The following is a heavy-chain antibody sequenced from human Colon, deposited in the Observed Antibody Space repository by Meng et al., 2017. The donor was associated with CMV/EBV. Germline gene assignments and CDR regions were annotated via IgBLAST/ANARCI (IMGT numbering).Heavy chain of an antibody. CDR3: VKGAWHDY. CDR1: GFAFGTYG. Sequence: GESLKISCAASGFAFGTYGMHWVRQAPGEGLEWVSGLLGRTNNAYYAESVKGRFTISRDNSKNTLYLQMSSLRVEDTAIYYCVKGAWHDYWGQGTLVTVSS. J-gene: IGHJ4*02. CDR2: LLGRTNNA. D-gene: IGHD5-12*01. V-gene: IGHV3-23*01.